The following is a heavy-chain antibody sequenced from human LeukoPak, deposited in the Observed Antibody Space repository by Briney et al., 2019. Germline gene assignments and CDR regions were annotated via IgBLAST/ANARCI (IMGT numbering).Heavy chain of an antibody. D-gene: IGHD2-15*01. V-gene: IGHV3-23*01. CDR3: ARGRGVYGYWYFDL. CDR2: ISGSGGST. J-gene: IGHJ2*01. CDR1: GFTFSSYA. Sequence: GGSLRLSCAASGFTFSSYAMSWVRQAPGKGLEWVSAISGSGGSTYYADSVKGRFTISRDNSKITVYLEMNSLRAEDTAVYYCARGRGVYGYWYFDLWGRGTLVTVSP.